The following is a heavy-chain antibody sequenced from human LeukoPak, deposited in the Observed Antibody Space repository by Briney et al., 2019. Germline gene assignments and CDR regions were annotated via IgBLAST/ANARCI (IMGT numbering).Heavy chain of an antibody. CDR1: GFTFDDYA. Sequence: GGSLRLSCAASGFTFDDYALHWVRHAPGKGLEWVSLISWDGGRTYYADSVKGRFTISRDNSKNSLYLQMDSLRAEDTALYYCAKDKFDGSGSYYFDYWGQGTLVTVSS. J-gene: IGHJ4*02. CDR3: AKDKFDGSGSYYFDY. V-gene: IGHV3-43D*03. CDR2: ISWDGGRT. D-gene: IGHD3-10*01.